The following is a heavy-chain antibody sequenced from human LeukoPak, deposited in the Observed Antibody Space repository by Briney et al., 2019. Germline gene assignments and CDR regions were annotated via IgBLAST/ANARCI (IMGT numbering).Heavy chain of an antibody. V-gene: IGHV4-38-2*02. J-gene: IGHJ4*02. CDR3: ARVLHAPKFIDS. D-gene: IGHD2-8*01. CDR2: AILLQTVRT. Sequence: PAETRSLICTVSGSPITSTYYRAWFRQPPGKGLEWIATAILLQTVRTSYNPSLESRVTMSLDTSQNQFSLSLISVTAADTALYFCARVLHAPKFIDSWGQGTLVTVSS. CDR1: GSPITSTYY.